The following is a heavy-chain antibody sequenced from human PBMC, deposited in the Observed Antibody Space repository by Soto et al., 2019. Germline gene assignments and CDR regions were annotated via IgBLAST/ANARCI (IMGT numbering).Heavy chain of an antibody. V-gene: IGHV4-34*01. CDR1: GGSFSGYY. D-gene: IGHD2-2*01. J-gene: IGHJ4*02. CDR2: INHSGST. CDR3: ASSTGY. Sequence: QVQLQQWGAGLLKPSETLSLTCAVYGGSFSGYYWSWIRQPPGKGLEWIGEINHSGSTNYNPALKSRGTISVDTSKNQFSLKLSSVTAADTAVYYCASSTGYWGQGTLVTVSS.